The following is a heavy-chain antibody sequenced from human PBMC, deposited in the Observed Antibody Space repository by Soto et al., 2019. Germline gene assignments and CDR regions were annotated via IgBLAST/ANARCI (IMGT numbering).Heavy chain of an antibody. D-gene: IGHD3-16*01. Sequence: PGGSLRLSCAASGFAFSSYAMTWVRQAPGKGLEWVSFISDDSSRTYYADAVKGRFTISRDNSKHTLYLQMNSLTAEDTAVYACVKGGWLDFWGQGTLVTVSS. J-gene: IGHJ5*01. CDR2: ISDDSSRT. V-gene: IGHV3-23*01. CDR3: VKGGWLDF. CDR1: GFAFSSYA.